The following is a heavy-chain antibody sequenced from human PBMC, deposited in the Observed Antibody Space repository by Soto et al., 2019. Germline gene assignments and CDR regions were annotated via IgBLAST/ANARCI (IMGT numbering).Heavy chain of an antibody. D-gene: IGHD2-21*02. J-gene: IGHJ3*02. CDR3: ARPRDAYCGGDCWGEDAFEI. V-gene: IGHV3-30-3*01. CDR2: ISYDGSNK. CDR1: GFTFSSYA. Sequence: QVQLVESGGGVVQPGRSLRLSCAASGFTFSSYAMHWFRQATGKGLEWLAVISYDGSNKYYADSVKGRFTISRDNSKNTLYLQMNSLRAEDTAVYYCARPRDAYCGGDCWGEDAFEIWGQGTMVTVSS.